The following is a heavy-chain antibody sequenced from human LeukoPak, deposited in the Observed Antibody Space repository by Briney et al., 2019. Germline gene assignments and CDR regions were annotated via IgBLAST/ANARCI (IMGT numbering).Heavy chain of an antibody. D-gene: IGHD2-2*01. CDR2: IRSKAYGGTT. Sequence: GGSLRLSCTASGFTFGDYAMSWVRQAPGKGLEWVGFIRSKAYGGTTEYAASVKGRFTISRDDSKSIAYLQMNSLKTEDTAVYYCTRALSGGYCSSTSRYHSYWGQGTLVTVSS. V-gene: IGHV3-49*04. J-gene: IGHJ4*02. CDR3: TRALSGGYCSSTSRYHSY. CDR1: GFTFGDYA.